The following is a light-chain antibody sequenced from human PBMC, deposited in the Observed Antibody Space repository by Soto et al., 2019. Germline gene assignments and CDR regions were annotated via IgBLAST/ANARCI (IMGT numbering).Light chain of an antibody. CDR1: QSISTY. J-gene: IGKJ4*01. CDR3: QQPNINPRP. Sequence: DIQMTQSPSSLSASVGDRVTITCRASQSISTYLNWYQQKPGKAARLLIFGASNLQSGVSSRFSGSGSGTDFTLTISSLQPDDFATYFCQQPNINPRPFGGGTNVEVK. V-gene: IGKV1-39*01. CDR2: GAS.